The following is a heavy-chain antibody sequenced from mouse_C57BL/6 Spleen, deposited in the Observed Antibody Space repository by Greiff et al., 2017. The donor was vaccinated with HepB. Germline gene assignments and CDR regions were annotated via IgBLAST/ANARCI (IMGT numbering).Heavy chain of an antibody. CDR2: IHPNSGST. D-gene: IGHD1-1*01. V-gene: IGHV1-64*01. CDR1: GYTFTSYW. Sequence: VQLQQPGAELVKPGASVKLSCKASGYTFTSYWMHWVKQRPGQGLEWIGMIHPNSGSTNYNEKFKSKATLTVDKSSSTAYMQLSSLTSEDSAVYYCARTITTVECWYFDVWGTGTTVTVSS. J-gene: IGHJ1*03. CDR3: ARTITTVECWYFDV.